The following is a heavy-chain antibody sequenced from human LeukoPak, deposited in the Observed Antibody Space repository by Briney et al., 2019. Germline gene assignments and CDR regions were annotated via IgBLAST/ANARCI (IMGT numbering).Heavy chain of an antibody. Sequence: GGSLRLSCAASGFTFSSYWMSWVRQAPGQGLEWVANINQDGSAKYYVDSVRGRFTISRDNAKRSLYLQMNSLRAEDTAAYYCVRHADWSFDYWGQGSLVTVSS. CDR3: VRHADWSFDY. J-gene: IGHJ4*02. V-gene: IGHV3-7*01. CDR1: GFTFSSYW. CDR2: INQDGSAK. D-gene: IGHD3-9*01.